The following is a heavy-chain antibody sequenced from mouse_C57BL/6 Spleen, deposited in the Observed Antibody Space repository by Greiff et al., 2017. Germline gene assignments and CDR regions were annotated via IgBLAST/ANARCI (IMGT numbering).Heavy chain of an antibody. D-gene: IGHD1-1*01. CDR1: GYAFSSSW. CDR2: IYPGGGDT. Sequence: QVQLQQSGAELVKPGASVTISCKASGYAFSSSWMDWVKQRPGQGLEWIGRIYPGGGDTNYNGKFKGKATLTADKSSSTAYMHLSNLTSEDSAVYVCARVIATVVTHIARWGQGTTRTVSS. J-gene: IGHJ2*01. V-gene: IGHV1-82*01. CDR3: ARVIATVVTHIAR.